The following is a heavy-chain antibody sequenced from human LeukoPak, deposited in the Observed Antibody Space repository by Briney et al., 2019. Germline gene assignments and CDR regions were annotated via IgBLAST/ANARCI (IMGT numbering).Heavy chain of an antibody. V-gene: IGHV4-61*01. J-gene: IGHJ6*03. CDR2: IDYSGST. CDR1: GYSISSGYY. Sequence: PSETLSLTCTVSGYSISSGYYWSWIRQPPGKGLEWIGYIDYSGSTNYNPSLKSRVTISVDTSKNQFSLKLSSVTAADTAVYYCARAQGAAAGTPLLYYYYYYMDVWGKGTTVTVSS. D-gene: IGHD6-13*01. CDR3: ARAQGAAAGTPLLYYYYYYMDV.